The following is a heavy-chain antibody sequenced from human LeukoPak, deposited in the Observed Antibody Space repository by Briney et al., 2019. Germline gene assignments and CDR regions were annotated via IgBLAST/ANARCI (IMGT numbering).Heavy chain of an antibody. Sequence: PGGALRLSRAASGFTFSSYAMSWVREAPGKGLEWVSNISGSGGDTHYADSVKGRFCISRDNSTNTLYVQMNSLGAEDTAVYYCAKGAAGTLVGHYFDSWGQGTLVTVSS. CDR1: GFTFSSYA. J-gene: IGHJ4*02. V-gene: IGHV3-23*01. D-gene: IGHD2-21*01. CDR2: ISGSGGDT. CDR3: AKGAAGTLVGHYFDS.